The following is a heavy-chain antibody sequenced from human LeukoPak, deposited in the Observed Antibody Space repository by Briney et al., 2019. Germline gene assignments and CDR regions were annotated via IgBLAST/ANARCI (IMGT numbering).Heavy chain of an antibody. D-gene: IGHD1-14*01. CDR1: GFTFSSYG. CDR3: ANPSGETSDY. CDR2: ISYDGSNK. J-gene: IGHJ4*02. V-gene: IGHV3-30*18. Sequence: GGSLRLSCAASGFTFSSYGMHWVRQAPGKGLEWVAVISYDGSNKYYADSVKGRFTISRDNSKNTLYLQMNSLRAEDTAVYYCANPSGETSDYWGQGTLVTVSS.